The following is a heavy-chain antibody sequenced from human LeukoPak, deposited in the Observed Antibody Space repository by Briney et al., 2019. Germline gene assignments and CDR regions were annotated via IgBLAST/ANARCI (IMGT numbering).Heavy chain of an antibody. V-gene: IGHV1-69*13. CDR1: GGTFSSYA. J-gene: IGHJ5*02. CDR3: ARSQEDCSSTSCYSWFDP. CDR2: IIPIFGTA. D-gene: IGHD2-2*01. Sequence: SVKVSCKASGGTFSSYAISWVRQAPGQGLEWMGGIIPIFGTANYAQKFQGRVTITADESTSTAYMELSSLRSEDTAVYYCARSQEDCSSTSCYSWFDPWGQGTQVTVSS.